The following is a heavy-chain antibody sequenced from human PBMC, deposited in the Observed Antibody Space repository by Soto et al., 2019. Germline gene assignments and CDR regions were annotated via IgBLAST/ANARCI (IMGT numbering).Heavy chain of an antibody. CDR2: ISAYNGNT. Sequence: GASVKVSCKASGYTFTSYAMHWVRQAPGQRLEWMGWISAYNGNTNYSQKLQSRVTITRDTSTSTAYMELRSLRSDDTAVYYCARVYDRVFDYWGQGTLVTVSS. D-gene: IGHD1-1*01. CDR3: ARVYDRVFDY. J-gene: IGHJ4*02. CDR1: GYTFTSYA. V-gene: IGHV1-3*01.